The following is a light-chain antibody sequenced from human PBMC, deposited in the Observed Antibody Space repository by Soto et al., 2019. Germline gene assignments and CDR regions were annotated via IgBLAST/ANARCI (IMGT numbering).Light chain of an antibody. Sequence: EIVLTQSTGTLSLSPGERATLSCRASQSVSSNYLAWYQQKPGQAPRLLIYGASSGATGIPDRFSGSGSGTDFTLTISRLEPEDFAVYYCQQYGSSPFSFGPGTKVDIK. CDR1: QSVSSNY. CDR2: GAS. V-gene: IGKV3-20*01. J-gene: IGKJ3*01. CDR3: QQYGSSPFS.